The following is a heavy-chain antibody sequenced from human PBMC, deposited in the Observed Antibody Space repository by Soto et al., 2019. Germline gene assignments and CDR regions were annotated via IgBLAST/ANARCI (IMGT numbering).Heavy chain of an antibody. V-gene: IGHV3-74*01. Sequence: EVQLVESGGGLVQPGGSLRLSCAASGFTFSSYWMHWVRQAPGKGLVWVSRINSDGSSTSHADSVKGRFTISRDNAKNTLYLQMNSLRVEDTAVYYCARGGSLNWYFDLWGRGTLVTVSS. D-gene: IGHD1-26*01. J-gene: IGHJ2*01. CDR3: ARGGSLNWYFDL. CDR2: INSDGSST. CDR1: GFTFSSYW.